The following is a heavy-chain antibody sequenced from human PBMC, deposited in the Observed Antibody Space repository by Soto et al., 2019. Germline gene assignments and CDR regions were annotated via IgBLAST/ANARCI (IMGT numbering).Heavy chain of an antibody. CDR1: GGSISSSSYY. V-gene: IGHV4-39*01. J-gene: IGHJ4*02. CDR3: ARHPHSSGYPVYYFDY. D-gene: IGHD3-22*01. Sequence: SETLSLTCTVSGGSISSSSYYWGWIRQPPGKGLEWIGSIYYSGSTYYNQSLKSRVAISVDTSKKQFSLKLSSVTAADTAVYYCARHPHSSGYPVYYFDYWGQGTLVTVSS. CDR2: IYYSGST.